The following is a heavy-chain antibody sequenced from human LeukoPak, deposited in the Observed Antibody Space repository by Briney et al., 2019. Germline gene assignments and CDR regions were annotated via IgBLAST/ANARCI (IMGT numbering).Heavy chain of an antibody. CDR3: ARARNNYDNSGFSALEY. Sequence: PGGSLRLSCAASGFTFSSYAMSWVRQAPGKGLEWVSAISGSGGSTYYADSVKGRFTISRVNSKNTLYLQMNSLRAEDTALYYCARARNNYDNSGFSALEYWGQGTLVTVSS. V-gene: IGHV3-23*01. CDR1: GFTFSSYA. J-gene: IGHJ4*02. D-gene: IGHD3-22*01. CDR2: ISGSGGST.